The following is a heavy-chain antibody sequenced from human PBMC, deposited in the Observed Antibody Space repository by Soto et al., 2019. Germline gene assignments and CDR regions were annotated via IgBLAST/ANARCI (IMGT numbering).Heavy chain of an antibody. V-gene: IGHV4-31*03. D-gene: IGHD2-2*01. CDR2: ISYSGSA. CDR1: GGSISSGSYY. CDR3: ARVPDR. Sequence: PSETLSLTCTVSGGSISSGSYYWSWIRQHPGKGLEWIGYISYSGSASYNPSLQSRVTISVDTSKNQFSLKLSSVTAADTAVYYCARVPDRWGQGTLVTVSS. J-gene: IGHJ5*02.